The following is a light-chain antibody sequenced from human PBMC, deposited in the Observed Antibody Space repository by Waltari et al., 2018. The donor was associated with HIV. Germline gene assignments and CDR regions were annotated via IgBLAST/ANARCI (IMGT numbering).Light chain of an antibody. Sequence: SYELTQPPSVSVSPGQTASITCSGDKLGDKYACWYQQKPGQSPMLVIFQDSKRPSGIPERFVCANSGNRATLTISGTQARDEADYYCQAWDRSTLVVFGGGTKLTVL. CDR3: QAWDRSTLVV. CDR1: KLGDKY. V-gene: IGLV3-1*01. CDR2: QDS. J-gene: IGLJ2*01.